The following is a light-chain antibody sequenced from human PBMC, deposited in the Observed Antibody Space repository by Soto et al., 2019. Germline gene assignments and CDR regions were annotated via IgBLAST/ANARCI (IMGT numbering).Light chain of an antibody. Sequence: EMVMTQSPATLSVSPGERATLSCRASQSVSSNLAWYQHKPGQAPRLLIYDASTRATGIPARFSGSGSGTEFTLTISSLQSEDFAVYYCQQYNNWPPWTFGQGTKVEIK. CDR1: QSVSSN. J-gene: IGKJ1*01. CDR2: DAS. V-gene: IGKV3-15*01. CDR3: QQYNNWPPWT.